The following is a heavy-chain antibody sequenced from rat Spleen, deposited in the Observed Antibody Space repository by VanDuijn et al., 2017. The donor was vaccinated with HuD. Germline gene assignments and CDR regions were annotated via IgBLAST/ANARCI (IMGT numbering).Heavy chain of an antibody. Sequence: EVQLVESGGGLVQPGGSLKLSCAASGFTFSDYNMAWIRQTPKKGLEWVATILYDGSKTYYRDSVKGRFTISRDNARITLYLQMDSLRSEDTATYYCTRGYAHYWGQGVMVTVSS. CDR1: GFTFSDYN. CDR2: ILYDGSKT. J-gene: IGHJ2*01. CDR3: TRGYAHY. V-gene: IGHV5S10*01. D-gene: IGHD1-12*03.